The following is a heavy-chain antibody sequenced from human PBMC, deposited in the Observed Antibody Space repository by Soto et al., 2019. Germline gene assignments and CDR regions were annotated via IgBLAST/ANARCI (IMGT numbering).Heavy chain of an antibody. CDR1: GYTFTSYA. CDR2: INAGNGNT. V-gene: IGHV1-3*01. D-gene: IGHD6-19*01. Sequence: QVQLVQSGAEVKKPGASVKVSCKASGYTFTSYAIHWVRQAPGQRLEWMGWINAGNGNTKYSQKFQDRVTITRDTSASTAYMELSSLRSEDTAVYSCARYLGGWPDSWGQGTLVTVSS. J-gene: IGHJ4*02. CDR3: ARYLGGWPDS.